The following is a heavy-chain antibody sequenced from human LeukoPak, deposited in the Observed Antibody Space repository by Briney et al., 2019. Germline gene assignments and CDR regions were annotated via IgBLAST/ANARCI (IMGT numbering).Heavy chain of an antibody. D-gene: IGHD6-13*01. CDR2: LSPNSGDT. CDR1: GYTFTSYY. J-gene: IGHJ4*02. V-gene: IGHV1-2*02. CDR3: ARATDISSWYLAY. Sequence: GASVKVSCKASGYTFTSYYMHWVRQAPGQEFEWMGWLSPNSGDTKFAQKFQGRVTMTRDTSISTAYMELSNLRSDDTAVYYCARATDISSWYLAYWGQGTLVTVSS.